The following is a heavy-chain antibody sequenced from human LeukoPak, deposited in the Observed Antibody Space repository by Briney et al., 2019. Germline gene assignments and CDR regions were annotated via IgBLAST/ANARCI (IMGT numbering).Heavy chain of an antibody. CDR1: GFTFSTFA. J-gene: IGHJ4*02. Sequence: PGGSLRLSCAASGFTFSTFAMSWVRGTPGKGLEWASAITGGGGTTYYADSVKGRFTISRDNSKNTLYLQMNSLRAEDTAVYYCAKDPPILRWSFDYWGQGTLVTVSS. CDR3: AKDPPILRWSFDY. V-gene: IGHV3-23*01. D-gene: IGHD4-23*01. CDR2: ITGGGGTT.